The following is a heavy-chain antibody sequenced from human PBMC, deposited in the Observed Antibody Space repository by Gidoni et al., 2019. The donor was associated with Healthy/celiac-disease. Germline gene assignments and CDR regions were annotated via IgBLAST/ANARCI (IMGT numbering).Heavy chain of an antibody. Sequence: EVQLLESGGGLVQPGGSLRLSCAASGFTFSSYAMSWVRQAPGKGLEWVSAISGSGGSTYYADSVKGRFTISRDNSKNTLYLQMNSLRADDTAVYYCAKDPRGGNSGWYFDLWGRGTLVTVSS. J-gene: IGHJ2*01. CDR1: GFTFSSYA. CDR3: AKDPRGGNSGWYFDL. CDR2: ISGSGGST. D-gene: IGHD2-21*02. V-gene: IGHV3-23*01.